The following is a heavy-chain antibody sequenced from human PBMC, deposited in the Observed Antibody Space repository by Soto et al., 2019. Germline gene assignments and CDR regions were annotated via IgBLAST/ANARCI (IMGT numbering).Heavy chain of an antibody. V-gene: IGHV1-69*13. CDR1: GGTFSSYA. J-gene: IGHJ5*02. D-gene: IGHD2-2*02. CDR3: AREASPAIHWFDP. CDR2: IIPIFGTA. Sequence: SVKVSCKASGGTFSSYAISWVRQAPGQGLEWMGGIIPIFGTANYAQKFQGRVTVTADESTSTAYMELSSLRSEDTAVYYCAREASPAIHWFDPWGQGTLVTVSS.